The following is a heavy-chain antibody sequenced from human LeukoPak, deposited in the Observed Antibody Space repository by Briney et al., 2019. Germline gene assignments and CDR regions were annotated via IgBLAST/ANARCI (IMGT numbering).Heavy chain of an antibody. J-gene: IGHJ4*02. Sequence: GGSLRLSCLASGFTFSSTYMSWVRQAPGKGLEWVSVTYSGGSTYYAGSVKGRCTISRDNSKNTLYLQMNSLRGEDTAVYYCASGIRAFDNWGQGTLVTVSA. CDR1: GFTFSSTY. CDR3: ASGIRAFDN. CDR2: TYSGGST. V-gene: IGHV3-66*01. D-gene: IGHD1-26*01.